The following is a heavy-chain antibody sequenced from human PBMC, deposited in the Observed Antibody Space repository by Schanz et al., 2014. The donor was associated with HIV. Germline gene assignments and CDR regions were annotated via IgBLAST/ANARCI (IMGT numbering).Heavy chain of an antibody. CDR1: GFTFNIYG. J-gene: IGHJ1*01. D-gene: IGHD3-3*01. V-gene: IGHV3-30*02. CDR3: VRDQSGRTLDYDFWGGPGY. Sequence: QVQLVESGGGVVQPGGSLRLSCATSGFTFNIYGLHWVRQAPGKGLEGVAFMRNDGNKKEYGDSVKGRFTISRDTSKNTLYLQMNSLRAEDTAIYYCVRDQSGRTLDYDFWGGPGYWGQGTLVIVSS. CDR2: MRNDGNKK.